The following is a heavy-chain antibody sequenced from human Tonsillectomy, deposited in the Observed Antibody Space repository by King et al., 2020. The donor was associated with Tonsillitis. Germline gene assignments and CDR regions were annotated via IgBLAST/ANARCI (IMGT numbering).Heavy chain of an antibody. CDR2: IYYSGST. D-gene: IGHD5-12*01. CDR1: SGSISSSSYY. V-gene: IGHV4-39*01. CDR3: ARHLSSITGGDWFDP. Sequence: QLQESGPGLVKPSETLSLTCTVSSGSISSSSYYWGWIRQPPGKGLEWIGSIYYSGSTYYNPSLKSRVTISVDTSKNQFSLKLSSVTAADTAVYYCARHLSSITGGDWFDPWGQGTLVTVSS. J-gene: IGHJ5*02.